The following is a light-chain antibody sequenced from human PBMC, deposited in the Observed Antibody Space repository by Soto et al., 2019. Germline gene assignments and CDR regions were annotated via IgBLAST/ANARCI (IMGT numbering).Light chain of an antibody. V-gene: IGKV4-1*01. CDR1: QSILYSSNNKNY. CDR3: QQYYDSPIT. CDR2: WTS. J-gene: IGKJ5*01. Sequence: DIVMTQSPDSLAVSLGARATINCKSSQSILYSSNNKNYLAWYQQKPGQPPKLLIYWTSTRESGVPDRFSGSGSGTEFTLTISSLQAEDVAVYYCQQYYDSPITFGQGTRLEIK.